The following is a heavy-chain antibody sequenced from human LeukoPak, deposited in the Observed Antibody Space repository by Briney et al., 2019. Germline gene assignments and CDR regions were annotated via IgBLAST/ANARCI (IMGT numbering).Heavy chain of an antibody. Sequence: GGSLRLSCAASGFIFSSYAMSWVRQAPGKGLEWVSATTRAADKTYYADSVEGRFAISRENSKNTLYLQMNSLRAEDTAVYYCARSVVVGRVFPGLDYWGQGTLVTVSS. CDR1: GFIFSSYA. V-gene: IGHV3-23*01. CDR3: ARSVVVGRVFPGLDY. J-gene: IGHJ4*02. D-gene: IGHD2-21*01. CDR2: TTRAADKT.